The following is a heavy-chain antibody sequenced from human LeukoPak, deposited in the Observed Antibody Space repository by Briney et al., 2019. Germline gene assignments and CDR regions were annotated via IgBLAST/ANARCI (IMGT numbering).Heavy chain of an antibody. D-gene: IGHD4-23*01. CDR1: GFPLSDAW. CDR3: TRTVNSASDF. J-gene: IGHJ4*02. Sequence: GGSLRLSCAVSGFPLSDAWMNWVRQAPGKGLEWVATINQNGGVKYYVDSVKGRFTISRDNAKTSLFLQMNSLRIDDTAMYYCTRTVNSASDFWGQGTLVTVSS. V-gene: IGHV3-7*03. CDR2: INQNGGVK.